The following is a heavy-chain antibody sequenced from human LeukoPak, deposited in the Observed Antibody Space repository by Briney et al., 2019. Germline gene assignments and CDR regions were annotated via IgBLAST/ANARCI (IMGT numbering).Heavy chain of an antibody. V-gene: IGHV1-18*01. D-gene: IGHD3-22*01. CDR2: ISAYNGNT. CDR3: ARDPPHDSSGYYLHYYYYYGMDV. J-gene: IGHJ6*02. CDR1: GYTFTSYA. Sequence: ASVKVSCKASGYTFTSYAMHWVRQAPGQRLEWMGWISAYNGNTNYAQKLQGRVTMTTDTSTSTAYMELRSLRSDDTAVYYCARDPPHDSSGYYLHYYYYYGMDVWGQGTTVTVSS.